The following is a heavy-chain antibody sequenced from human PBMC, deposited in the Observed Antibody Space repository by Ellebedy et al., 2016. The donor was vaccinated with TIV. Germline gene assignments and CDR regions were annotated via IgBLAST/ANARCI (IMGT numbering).Heavy chain of an antibody. J-gene: IGHJ4*02. CDR1: GFTFSSYA. D-gene: IGHD2-21*01. V-gene: IGHV3-23*01. CDR2: ISGSGGST. Sequence: GESLKISXAASGFTFSSYAMSWVRQAPGKGLEWVSAISGSGGSTYYADSVKGRFTISRDNSKNTLYLQMNSLRAEDTAVYYCAKDRLSGTHIVVVIATFIDYWGQGTLVTVSS. CDR3: AKDRLSGTHIVVVIATFIDY.